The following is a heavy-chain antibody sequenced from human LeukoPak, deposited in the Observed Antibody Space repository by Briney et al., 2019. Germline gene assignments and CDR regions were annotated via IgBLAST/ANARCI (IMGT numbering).Heavy chain of an antibody. CDR2: TYYNGRT. Sequence: KTSETLSLTCTVSGGSVSNNYWSWIRQPPGKGLEWIGYTYYNGRTDYKPSLKSRVTMSLDMSKNQFSLKLRSVTAADTAVYYCASSLPLGDGAIMMSAYYYYGMDVWGQGTTVTVSS. J-gene: IGHJ6*02. CDR3: ASSLPLGDGAIMMSAYYYYGMDV. V-gene: IGHV4-59*08. D-gene: IGHD3-16*01. CDR1: GGSVSNNY.